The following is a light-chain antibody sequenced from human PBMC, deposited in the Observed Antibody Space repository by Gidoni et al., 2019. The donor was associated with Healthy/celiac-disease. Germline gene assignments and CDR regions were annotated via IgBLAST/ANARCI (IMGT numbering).Light chain of an antibody. CDR1: QSISSY. J-gene: IGKJ2*01. CDR3: QQSYSTPPL. Sequence: DIQMTQSPSSMSASVGDRVTITCRASQSISSYLNWYQQKPGKAPKLLIYAASSLQSGVPSRFSVSGSCTDFTLTIIRLQPEDFATYYCQQSYSTPPLFGQGTQLEI. CDR2: AAS. V-gene: IGKV1-39*01.